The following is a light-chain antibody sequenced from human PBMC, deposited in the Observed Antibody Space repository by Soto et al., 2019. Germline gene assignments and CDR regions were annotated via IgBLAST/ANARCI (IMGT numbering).Light chain of an antibody. J-gene: IGKJ1*01. Sequence: EIVLTQSPATLSLSPGEGATLSCRASQSVSTYLAWYQQKPGQTPRLLIYGASNRATGVAARFSASGSGTDFTRTISSLEPEDSAVYDCQQRDSWWTFGQGTKVEI. CDR2: GAS. CDR3: QQRDSWWT. CDR1: QSVSTY. V-gene: IGKV3-11*01.